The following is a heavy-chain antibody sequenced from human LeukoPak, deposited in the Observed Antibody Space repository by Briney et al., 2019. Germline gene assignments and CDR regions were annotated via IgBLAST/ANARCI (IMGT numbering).Heavy chain of an antibody. CDR1: GFTFSSYA. J-gene: IGHJ4*02. CDR3: AKDPFNDGIPFDY. CDR2: ISGSDGST. Sequence: GGSLRLSCAASGFTFSSYAMSWVRQAPGKGLEWVSAISGSDGSTYYADSVQGRFTISRDNSKNTLYLQMNSLRAEDTAVYYCAKDPFNDGIPFDYWGQGTLVTVSS. D-gene: IGHD3-22*01. V-gene: IGHV3-23*01.